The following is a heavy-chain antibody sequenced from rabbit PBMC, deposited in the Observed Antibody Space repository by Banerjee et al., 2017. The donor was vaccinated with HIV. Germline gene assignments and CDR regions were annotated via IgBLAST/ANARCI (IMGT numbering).Heavy chain of an antibody. D-gene: IGHD4-1*01. CDR2: IYAGSSGST. CDR3: ARDLAGVIGWNFNL. J-gene: IGHJ4*01. V-gene: IGHV1S40*01. CDR1: GIDFSSYYY. Sequence: QSLEESGGDLVKPGASLTLTCTASGIDFSSYYYMCWVRQAPGKGLEWIACIYAGSSGSTYYASWAKGRFTISKTSSTTVTLQMTSLTAADTATYLCARDLAGVIGWNFNLWGPGTLVTVS.